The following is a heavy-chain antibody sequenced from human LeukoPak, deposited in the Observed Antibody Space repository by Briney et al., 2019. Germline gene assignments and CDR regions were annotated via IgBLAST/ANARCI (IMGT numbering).Heavy chain of an antibody. CDR1: GGSISSGSYY. V-gene: IGHV4-61*02. J-gene: IGHJ3*02. Sequence: SQTLSLTCTVSGGSISSGSYYWSWIRQPAGKGLEWIGRIYTSGSTNYNPSLKGRVTISVDTSKNQFSLKLSSVTAADTAVYYCARERASWYDAFDIWGQGTMVTVSS. CDR2: IYTSGST. D-gene: IGHD6-13*01. CDR3: ARERASWYDAFDI.